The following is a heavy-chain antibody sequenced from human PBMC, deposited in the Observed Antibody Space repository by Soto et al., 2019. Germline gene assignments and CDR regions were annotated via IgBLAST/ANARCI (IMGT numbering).Heavy chain of an antibody. CDR1: GYTFTSYA. D-gene: IGHD3-10*01. V-gene: IGHV1-3*01. CDR3: ASSRITMVPYGMDV. J-gene: IGHJ6*02. CDR2: INAGNGNT. Sequence: ASVKVSCKASGYTFTSYAMHWVRQAPGQRLEWMGWINAGNGNTKYSQKFQGRVTITRDTSAITAYMELSSLRSEDTAVYYCASSRITMVPYGMDVWGQGTTVTVSS.